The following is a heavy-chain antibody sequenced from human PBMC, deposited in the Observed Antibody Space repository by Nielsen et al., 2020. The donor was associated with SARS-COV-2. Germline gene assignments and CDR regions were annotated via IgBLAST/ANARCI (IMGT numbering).Heavy chain of an antibody. CDR2: IKQDGSEK. CDR1: GFTFSNHV. CDR3: ARDWSSGSGSSYYYYGMDV. Sequence: GGSLRLSCAASGFTFSNHVMHWVRQAPGKGLEWVANIKQDGSEKYFIDSVKGRFTISRDNAKNSLYLQMNSLRAEDTAVYYCARDWSSGSGSSYYYYGMDVWGQGTTVTVSS. V-gene: IGHV3-7*01. J-gene: IGHJ6*02. D-gene: IGHD3-10*01.